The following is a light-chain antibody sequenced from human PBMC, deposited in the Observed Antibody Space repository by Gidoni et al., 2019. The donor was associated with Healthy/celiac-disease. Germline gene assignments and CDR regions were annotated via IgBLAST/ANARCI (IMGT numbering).Light chain of an antibody. CDR2: GKN. CDR3: NSRDSSGNRLV. J-gene: IGLJ2*01. CDR1: SLRSYY. Sequence: SSEPTQDPAVSEALGQTVRITCPGYSLRSYYASWYQQKPGQAPGLVIYGKNNRPSGIPDRFSGSSSGNTASLTITGAQAEDEADYYCNSRDSSGNRLVFGGGTKLTVL. V-gene: IGLV3-19*01.